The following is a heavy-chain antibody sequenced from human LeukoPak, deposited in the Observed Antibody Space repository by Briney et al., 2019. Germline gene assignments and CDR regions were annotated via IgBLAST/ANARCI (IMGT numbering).Heavy chain of an antibody. Sequence: PGGSLRLSCAASGFXFSSYGIHWVRQAPGKGLEWVAVIWYDGSNKYYADSVKGRFTISRDNSKNTLYLQMNSLRAEDTAVYYCARDAYGSGSYYTEYFQHWGQGTLVTVSS. D-gene: IGHD3-10*01. CDR1: GFXFSSYG. V-gene: IGHV3-33*01. CDR2: IWYDGSNK. CDR3: ARDAYGSGSYYTEYFQH. J-gene: IGHJ1*01.